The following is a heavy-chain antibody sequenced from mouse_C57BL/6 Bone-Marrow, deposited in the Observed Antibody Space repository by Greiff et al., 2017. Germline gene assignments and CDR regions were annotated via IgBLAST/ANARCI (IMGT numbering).Heavy chain of an antibody. CDR2: IDPETGGT. Sequence: VQLQQSGAELVRPGASVTLSCKASGYTFTDYEMHWVKQTPVHGLEWIGAIDPETGGTAYNQKFKGKAILTADKSSSTAYMERRSLTSEDSAVYYCTRLGDGYYDDYFDYWGQGTTLTVSS. V-gene: IGHV1-15*01. CDR3: TRLGDGYYDDYFDY. J-gene: IGHJ2*01. CDR1: GYTFTDYE. D-gene: IGHD2-3*01.